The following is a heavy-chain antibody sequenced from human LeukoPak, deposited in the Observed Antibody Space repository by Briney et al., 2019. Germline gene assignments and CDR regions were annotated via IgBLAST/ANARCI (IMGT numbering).Heavy chain of an antibody. J-gene: IGHJ4*02. V-gene: IGHV3-23*01. CDR1: GFTFSSYA. Sequence: TGGSLRLSCAASGFTFSSYAMSWVRQAPGKGLDWVSVISGSGGNTYYADSVKGRFTISRDNSKNTLYLQMNSLRAEDTAVYYCAKDQYGGNPQYYFDYWGQGTLVTVSS. D-gene: IGHD4-23*01. CDR3: AKDQYGGNPQYYFDY. CDR2: ISGSGGNT.